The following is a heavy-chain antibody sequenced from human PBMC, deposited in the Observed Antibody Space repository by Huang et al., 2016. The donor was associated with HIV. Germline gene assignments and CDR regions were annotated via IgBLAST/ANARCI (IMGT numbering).Heavy chain of an antibody. Sequence: QVQLVQSGAEVKNPGASVRVSCKASGYTFTDSNIHWVRQAPGQGLEWRGWINPKRGGTTYAPRFQGRITMTRDTTISTVHMDLRRIQSDDTAVYFCARDWSFGSSTSPADWGQGTLVTVSS. V-gene: IGHV1-2*02. CDR2: INPKRGGT. D-gene: IGHD6-6*01. J-gene: IGHJ4*02. CDR1: GYTFTDSN. CDR3: ARDWSFGSSTSPAD.